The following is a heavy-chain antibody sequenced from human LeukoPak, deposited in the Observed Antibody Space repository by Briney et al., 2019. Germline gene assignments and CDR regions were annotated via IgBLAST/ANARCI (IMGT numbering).Heavy chain of an antibody. D-gene: IGHD5-18*01. Sequence: SETLTLTCCVYGGSFSGYYWSWLRQSPGKGLEWIAEINHSGSTNNNPSLKSRVTLSVDTSKNQFSLNLSSVTAADTAVYYCARHSIQLWVFDYWGQGTLVTVSS. CDR1: GGSFSGYY. CDR2: INHSGST. CDR3: ARHSIQLWVFDY. V-gene: IGHV4-34*01. J-gene: IGHJ4*02.